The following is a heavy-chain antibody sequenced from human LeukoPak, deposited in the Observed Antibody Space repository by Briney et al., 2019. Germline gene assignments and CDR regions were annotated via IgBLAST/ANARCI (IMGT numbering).Heavy chain of an antibody. Sequence: SETLSLTCTVSGGSISSGGYYWSWIRQPPGKGLEWIGYIYHSGSTYYNPSLKSRVTISVDTSKNQFSLKLSSVTAADTAVYYCARLYYYGSGGTYYYGMDVRGQGTTVTVSS. CDR1: GGSISSGGYY. CDR3: ARLYYYGSGGTYYYGMDV. D-gene: IGHD3-10*01. J-gene: IGHJ6*02. CDR2: IYHSGST. V-gene: IGHV4-30-2*01.